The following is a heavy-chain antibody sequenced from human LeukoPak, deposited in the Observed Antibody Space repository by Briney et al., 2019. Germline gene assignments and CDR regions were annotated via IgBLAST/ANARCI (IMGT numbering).Heavy chain of an antibody. Sequence: PGGSLRLSCAASGFTFSSYSMNWVRQAPGKGLEWVSSISSSSSYIYYADSVKGRFTISRDNSKNTLYLQMNSLRAEDTAVYYCAKETQTPGTNFEYWGPGSLVTVSS. CDR2: ISSSSSYI. J-gene: IGHJ4*02. CDR3: AKETQTPGTNFEY. CDR1: GFTFSSYS. D-gene: IGHD2-8*01. V-gene: IGHV3-21*01.